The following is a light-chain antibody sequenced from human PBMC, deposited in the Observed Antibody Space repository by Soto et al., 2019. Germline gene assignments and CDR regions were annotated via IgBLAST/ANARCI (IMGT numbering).Light chain of an antibody. CDR2: GAS. Sequence: EIVLTQSPGTLSLSPGERATLSCRASQSVSSSYLAWYQQKPGQAPRLLIYGASSRATGIPDRFSGSGSGTDFTLTISRLEPEDFAVYYCQQYDSSPITFGQGTLLEIK. V-gene: IGKV3-20*01. J-gene: IGKJ5*01. CDR1: QSVSSSY. CDR3: QQYDSSPIT.